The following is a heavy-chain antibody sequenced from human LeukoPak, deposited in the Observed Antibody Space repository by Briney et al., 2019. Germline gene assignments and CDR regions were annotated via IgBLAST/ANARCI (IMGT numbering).Heavy chain of an antibody. D-gene: IGHD2-15*01. CDR2: TRNKPNNYTT. CDR3: ARDSYCSGGTCYFHFDY. CDR1: GFTFSDHY. J-gene: IGHJ4*02. V-gene: IGHV3-72*01. Sequence: GRSLRLSCAASGFTFSDHYMDWVRQAPGKGLEWVGRTRNKPNNYTTEYAASVKGRFTISRDDSKNSLYLQMNSLKTEDAAVYYCARDSYCSGGTCYFHFDYWGQGTLVTVSS.